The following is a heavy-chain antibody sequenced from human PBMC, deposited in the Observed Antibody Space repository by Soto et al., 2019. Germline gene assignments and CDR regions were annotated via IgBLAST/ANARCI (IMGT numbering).Heavy chain of an antibody. Sequence: QVQLVQSGAEVKKPGSSVKVSCKSSGDTFISYAISWVRQAPGQGLEWMGGVVPMFGIPNYAQKFQGRVTMIADEATSAAYLELSSLTAEDTAVYYCARDGSTGETAMVSQYCYGVDVWGQWTTVTVSS. CDR1: GDTFISYA. J-gene: IGHJ6*02. CDR2: VVPMFGIP. V-gene: IGHV1-69*12. CDR3: ARDGSTGETAMVSQYCYGVDV. D-gene: IGHD5-18*01.